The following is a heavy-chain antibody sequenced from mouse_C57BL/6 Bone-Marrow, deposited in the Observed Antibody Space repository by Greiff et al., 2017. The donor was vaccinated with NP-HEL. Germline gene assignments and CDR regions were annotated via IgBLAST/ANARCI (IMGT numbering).Heavy chain of an antibody. CDR1: GFTFSSYA. D-gene: IGHD1-1*02. CDR3: ARDLLGSYDY. CDR2: ISDCGSYT. Sequence: EVQRVESGGGLVKPGGSLKLSCAASGFTFSSYAMSWVRQTPEKRLEWVATISDCGSYTYYPHNVKGRFTFSRDKAKNNLYLQMSHLKSEDTAMYYCARDLLGSYDYWGQGTTLTVSS. J-gene: IGHJ2*01. V-gene: IGHV5-4*01.